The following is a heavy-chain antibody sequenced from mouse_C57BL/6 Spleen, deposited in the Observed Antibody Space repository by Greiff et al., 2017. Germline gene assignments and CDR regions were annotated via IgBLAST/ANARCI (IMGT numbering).Heavy chain of an antibody. V-gene: IGHV1-52*01. CDR3: TRHSSGYVGFAY. CDR2: IDPSDSET. CDR1: GYTFTSYW. J-gene: IGHJ3*01. D-gene: IGHD3-2*02. Sequence: VQLQQPGAELVRPGSSVKLSCKASGYTFTSYWMHWVKQRPIQSLEWIGNIDPSDSETLYNQKFKDKATLTVDKSSSTAYMQLSSLTSEDSAVXYATRHSSGYVGFAYWGKGTLVTVSA.